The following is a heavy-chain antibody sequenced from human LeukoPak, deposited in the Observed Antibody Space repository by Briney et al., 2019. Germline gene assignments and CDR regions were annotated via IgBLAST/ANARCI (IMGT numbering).Heavy chain of an antibody. CDR2: ISWNSGSI. V-gene: IGHV3-9*01. CDR3: AKDTSGIAAAPDY. Sequence: SGGSLRLSCAASGFTFDDYAMHWVRQAPGKGLEWVSGISWNSGSIGYADSVEGRFTISRDNAKNSLYLQMNSLRAEDAALYYCAKDTSGIAAAPDYWGQGTLVTISS. D-gene: IGHD6-13*01. J-gene: IGHJ4*02. CDR1: GFTFDDYA.